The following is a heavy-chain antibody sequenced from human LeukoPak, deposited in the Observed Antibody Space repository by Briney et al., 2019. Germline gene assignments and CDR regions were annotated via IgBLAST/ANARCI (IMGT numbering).Heavy chain of an antibody. V-gene: IGHV3-21*01. CDR2: ISSSSSYI. CDR1: GFTFSSYS. Sequence: PGGSLRLSCAASGFTFSSYSMNWVRQAPGKGLEWVSSISSSSSYIYYADSVKGRFTISRDNAKNSLYLQMNSLRAEDTAVYYCARDLTNPRTLRFLEWLSYRYYFDYWGQGTLVTVSS. CDR3: ARDLTNPRTLRFLEWLSYRYYFDY. J-gene: IGHJ4*02. D-gene: IGHD3-3*01.